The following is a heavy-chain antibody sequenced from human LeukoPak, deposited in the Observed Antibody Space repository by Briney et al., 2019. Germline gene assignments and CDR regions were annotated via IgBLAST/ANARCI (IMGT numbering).Heavy chain of an antibody. CDR2: ISGSGGST. V-gene: IGHV3-23*01. Sequence: PGGSLRLSCAASGFTFSSYAMSWVRQAPGKGLEWVSAISGSGGSTYYADSVKGRFTISRDNSKNTLYLQMNSLRAEDTAVYYCANSDFWSGYQTFDYWGQGTLVTVSS. D-gene: IGHD3-3*01. CDR3: ANSDFWSGYQTFDY. CDR1: GFTFSSYA. J-gene: IGHJ4*02.